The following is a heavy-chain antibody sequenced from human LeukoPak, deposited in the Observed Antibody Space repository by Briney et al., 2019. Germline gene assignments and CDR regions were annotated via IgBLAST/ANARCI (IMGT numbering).Heavy chain of an antibody. J-gene: IGHJ3*02. Sequence: GGSLRLSCAASGFTFSGFIMNWVRQAPGKGLEWLSYISTSGSPIYYADSVKGRFTISRDNAKNSLYLQMNSLRAEDTAVYYCARGLAARRGAFDIWGQGTMVAVSS. V-gene: IGHV3-48*01. D-gene: IGHD6-6*01. CDR3: ARGLAARRGAFDI. CDR2: ISTSGSPI. CDR1: GFTFSGFI.